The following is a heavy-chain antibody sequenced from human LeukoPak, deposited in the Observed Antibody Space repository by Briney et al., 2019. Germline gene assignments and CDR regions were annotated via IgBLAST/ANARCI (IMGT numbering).Heavy chain of an antibody. Sequence: SETLSLTCTVSGGSISSYYWRWIRQPPGKGLEWIGYIYYSGSTNYNPSLKSRVTISVDTSKNQFSLKLSSVTAADTAVYYCARRPAHYYGMDVWGQGTTVTVSS. V-gene: IGHV4-59*08. J-gene: IGHJ6*02. CDR2: IYYSGST. CDR3: ARRPAHYYGMDV. CDR1: GGSISSYY.